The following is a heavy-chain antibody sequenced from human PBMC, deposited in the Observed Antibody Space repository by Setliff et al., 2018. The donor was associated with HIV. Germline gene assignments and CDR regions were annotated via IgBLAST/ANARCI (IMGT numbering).Heavy chain of an antibody. V-gene: IGHV3-30*02. D-gene: IGHD3-3*01. J-gene: IGHJ6*02. Sequence: PGGSLRLSCAASGFTFISYVMHWVRQAPGKGLEWVEVIWHDGNNKNYADSVKGRFTISRDNSINTIYLQMNSLRTEDTAVYYCAKSRTIYGEVIIQRAYMDVWGQGTTVTVSS. CDR2: IWHDGNNK. CDR1: GFTFISYV. CDR3: AKSRTIYGEVIIQRAYMDV.